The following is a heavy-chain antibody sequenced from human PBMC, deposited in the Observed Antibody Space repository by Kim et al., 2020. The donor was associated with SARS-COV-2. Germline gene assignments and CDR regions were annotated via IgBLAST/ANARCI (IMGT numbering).Heavy chain of an antibody. CDR1: GFTFSNAW. D-gene: IGHD6-13*01. CDR2: IKSKTDGGTT. J-gene: IGHJ6*02. CDR3: TSQQLVLGLYYYYGMDV. V-gene: IGHV3-15*01. Sequence: GGSLRLSCAASGFTFSNAWMSWVRQAPGKGLEWVGRIKSKTDGGTTDYAAPVKGRFTISRDDSKNTLYLQMNSLKTEDTAVYYCTSQQLVLGLYYYYGMDVCGQGTPVTVSS.